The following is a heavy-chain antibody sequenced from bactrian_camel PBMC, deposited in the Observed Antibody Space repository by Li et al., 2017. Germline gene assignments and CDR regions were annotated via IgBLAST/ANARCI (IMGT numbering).Heavy chain of an antibody. Sequence: VQLVESGGGSVQAGGSLRLSCVASGFTFSIHGMSWVRQAPGKGLEWVSSINSGGEATSYGRFTISRDNSKNTVYLQINNLKAEDTALYYCYSPQVATLRGLRVPLPWGQGTQVTVS. V-gene: IGHV3S40*01. J-gene: IGHJ6*01. CDR3: YSPQVATLRGLRVPLP. CDR2: INSGGEAT. CDR1: GFTFSIHG. D-gene: IGHD5*01.